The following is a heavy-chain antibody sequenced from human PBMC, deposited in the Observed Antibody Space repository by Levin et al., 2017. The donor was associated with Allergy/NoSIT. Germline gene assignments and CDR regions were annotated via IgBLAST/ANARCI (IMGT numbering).Heavy chain of an antibody. Sequence: GESLKISCAASGFTVSSNYMSWVRQAPGKGLEWVSVIYSGGSTYYAVSVKGRFTISRDNSMNTLYLQMNSLGAEDTAVYYCARAMRDGSGSYYFDYWGRGTLVTVSS. CDR2: IYSGGST. CDR1: GFTVSSNY. CDR3: ARAMRDGSGSYYFDY. J-gene: IGHJ4*02. D-gene: IGHD3-10*01. V-gene: IGHV3-53*01.